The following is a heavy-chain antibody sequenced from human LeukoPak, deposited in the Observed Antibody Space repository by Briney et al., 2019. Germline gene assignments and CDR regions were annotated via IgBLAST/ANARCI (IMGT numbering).Heavy chain of an antibody. J-gene: IGHJ6*02. CDR3: ARGHYFDMDV. CDR1: GFTFSSYW. V-gene: IGHV3-74*01. Sequence: PGGSLRLSCAASGFTFSSYWMHWVRQAPGKGLVWVSRISTDGSTTTYADSVKGRFTISRDNAKNTLYLQMHSLRAEDTAVYYCARGHYFDMDVWGQGTTVTVSS. CDR2: ISTDGSTT.